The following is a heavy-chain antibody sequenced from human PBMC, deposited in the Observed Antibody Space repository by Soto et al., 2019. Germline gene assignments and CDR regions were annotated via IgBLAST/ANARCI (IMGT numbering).Heavy chain of an antibody. CDR2: INHSGST. CDR1: GGSFSGYY. V-gene: IGHV4-34*01. J-gene: IGHJ4*02. Sequence: SETLSLTCAVYGGSFSGYYWSWIRQPPGKGLEWIGEINHSGSTNYNPSLKSRITISVDTSKNQFSLKLSSVTAADTAVYYCARYPGASAAAGIDYWGQGTLVTVS. D-gene: IGHD6-13*01. CDR3: ARYPGASAAAGIDY.